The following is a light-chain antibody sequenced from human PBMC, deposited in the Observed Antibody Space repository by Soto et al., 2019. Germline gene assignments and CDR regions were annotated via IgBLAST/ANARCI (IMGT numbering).Light chain of an antibody. Sequence: EIVMTQSPATLSLSPGERATLSCRASQSVGKYLVWYQQKPGQAPRLLIYDASNRATGIPARFSGSGSGTDFTLTISSLEPEDFAVYYCQQRGNRPPWTFGQGTKVELK. V-gene: IGKV3-11*01. CDR3: QQRGNRPPWT. J-gene: IGKJ1*01. CDR2: DAS. CDR1: QSVGKY.